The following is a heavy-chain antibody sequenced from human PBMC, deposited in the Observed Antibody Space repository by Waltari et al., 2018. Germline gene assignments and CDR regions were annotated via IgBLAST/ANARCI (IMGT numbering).Heavy chain of an antibody. J-gene: IGHJ4*02. V-gene: IGHV1-24*01. D-gene: IGHD4-17*01. CDR2: FDPEDGET. CDR3: ATVFDNGDPWRY. CDR1: GGTFSSYA. Sequence: QVQLVQSGAEVKKPGSSVKVSCKASGGTFSSYAISWVRQAPGQGLEWMGGFDPEDGETIYAQKFQGRVTMTEDTSTDTAYMELSSLRSEDTAVYYCATVFDNGDPWRYWGQGTLVTVSS.